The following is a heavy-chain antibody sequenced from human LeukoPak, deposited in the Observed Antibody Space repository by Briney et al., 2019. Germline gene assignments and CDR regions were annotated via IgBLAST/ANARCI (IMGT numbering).Heavy chain of an antibody. CDR1: GASISSSHW. Sequence: SGTLSLTCAVSGASISSSHWWSWVRQPPGKGLEWIGEVYHSGSTNYNPSLKSRVTISVDKSKNQFSLKLSSVTAADTAVYYCARLMTLIRGVNYYYYGMDVWGQGTTVTVSS. D-gene: IGHD3-10*01. J-gene: IGHJ6*02. CDR3: ARLMTLIRGVNYYYYGMDV. CDR2: VYHSGST. V-gene: IGHV4-4*02.